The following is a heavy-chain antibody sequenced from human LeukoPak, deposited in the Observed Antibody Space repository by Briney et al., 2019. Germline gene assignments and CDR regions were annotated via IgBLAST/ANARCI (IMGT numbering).Heavy chain of an antibody. CDR3: ARDLRLWFGELHQYYYYYMDV. CDR1: GYILTELS. CDR2: INLSGGST. Sequence: ASVKVSCKVYGYILTELSMHWVRQAPGQGLEWMGIINLSGGSTSYAQKFQGRVTMTRDTSTSTVYMELNSLRSEDTAVYYCARDLRLWFGELHQYYYYYMDVWGKGTTVTISS. J-gene: IGHJ6*03. V-gene: IGHV1-46*01. D-gene: IGHD3-10*01.